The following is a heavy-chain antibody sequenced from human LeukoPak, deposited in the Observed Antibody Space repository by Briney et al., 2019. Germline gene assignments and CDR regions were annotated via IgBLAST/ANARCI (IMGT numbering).Heavy chain of an antibody. V-gene: IGHV3-7*01. J-gene: IGHJ4*02. CDR3: SRETIPYGDYPDY. D-gene: IGHD4-17*01. CDR2: IKQDGSEK. Sequence: PGGSLRLSCAVSGFTFRSYWMSWVRQVPGKGLEWVANIKQDGSEKYYVDSVKGRFTISRDNAKNSLYLQMNSLRAEDTAVYYCSRETIPYGDYPDYWGQGTLVTVSS. CDR1: GFTFRSYW.